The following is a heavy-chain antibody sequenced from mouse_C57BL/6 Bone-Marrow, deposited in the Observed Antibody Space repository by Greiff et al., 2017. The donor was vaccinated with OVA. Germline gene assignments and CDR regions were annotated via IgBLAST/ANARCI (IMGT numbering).Heavy chain of an antibody. CDR1: GYTFTSYW. D-gene: IGHD2-12*01. CDR3: ARTYYNYGEEDY. Sequence: VQLQQPGAELVKPGASVKLSCKASGYTFTSYWITWVKQRPGQGLEWIGDIYPGSGSTNYNEKFKSKATLTVDTSSSTAYMQLSSLTSEDSAVYYCARTYYNYGEEDYWGQGTTLTVSS. J-gene: IGHJ2*01. V-gene: IGHV1-55*01. CDR2: IYPGSGST.